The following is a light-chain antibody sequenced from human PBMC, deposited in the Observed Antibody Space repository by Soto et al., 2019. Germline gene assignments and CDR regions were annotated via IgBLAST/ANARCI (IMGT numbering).Light chain of an antibody. CDR1: QGISGY. CDR2: IGS. Sequence: DIQMTLSPCTRSPPVGGRAAITCRASQGISGYLAWYQQKPGKAPKLVIDIGSTLQSGVPSRFSGSGSGTDFTLTISSLQPEDLATYYCQQLNSYPLTFGGGTKVDIK. CDR3: QQLNSYPLT. V-gene: IGKV1-9*01. J-gene: IGKJ4*01.